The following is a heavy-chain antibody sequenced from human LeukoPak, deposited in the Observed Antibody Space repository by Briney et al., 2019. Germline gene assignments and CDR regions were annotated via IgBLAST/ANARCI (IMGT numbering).Heavy chain of an antibody. CDR1: GFTFSSYG. D-gene: IGHD2-15*01. CDR3: AKARGGHNSYGMDV. J-gene: IGHJ6*02. Sequence: GGSLRLSCAASGFTFSSYGMHWVRQAPGKGLEWVAVISYDGSNKYYADSVKGRFTISRDNSKNTLYLQMNSLRAEDTAVYYCAKARGGHNSYGMDVWGQGTTVTVSS. CDR2: ISYDGSNK. V-gene: IGHV3-30*18.